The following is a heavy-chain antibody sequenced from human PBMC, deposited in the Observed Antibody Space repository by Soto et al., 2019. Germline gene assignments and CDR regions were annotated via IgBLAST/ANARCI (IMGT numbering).Heavy chain of an antibody. CDR3: ARSPLGTVVVVAVPLADI. V-gene: IGHV1-18*04. CDR2: ISAYNGNT. Sequence: GASVKVSCKASGYTFTSYGISWVRQAPGQGLEWMGWISAYNGNTNYAQKLQGRVTMTTDTSTSTAYMELRSLRSDDTAVCYCARSPLGTVVVVAVPLADIWGQGTMVTVSS. J-gene: IGHJ3*02. D-gene: IGHD2-15*01. CDR1: GYTFTSYG.